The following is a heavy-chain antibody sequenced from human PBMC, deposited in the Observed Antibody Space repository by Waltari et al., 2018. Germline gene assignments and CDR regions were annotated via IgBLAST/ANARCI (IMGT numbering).Heavy chain of an antibody. Sequence: QVQLVQSGAEVKKPGASVKVSCKVSGYTLTEFSMHWLRQAPGKGLEWMGGFDPEDGETIYAQKFQGRVTMTEDTSTDTAYMELSSLRSEDTAVYYCATMGDDSSGYYRYYFDYWGQGTLVTVSS. CDR1: GYTLTEFS. V-gene: IGHV1-24*01. D-gene: IGHD3-22*01. J-gene: IGHJ4*02. CDR2: FDPEDGET. CDR3: ATMGDDSSGYYRYYFDY.